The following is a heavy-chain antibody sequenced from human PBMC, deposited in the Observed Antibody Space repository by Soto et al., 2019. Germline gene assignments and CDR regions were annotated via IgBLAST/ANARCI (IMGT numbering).Heavy chain of an antibody. J-gene: IGHJ4*02. Sequence: ASVKVSCXASGYTFSSHAMHWVRQAPGQMLEWMGLSNAGNGNTKYSQNCQGRVAITRDTSASTAYMEMRSLRSEDTAVYYCARDGARITVFGVVYYFDYWGQGTLVTVSS. V-gene: IGHV1-3*01. CDR3: ARDGARITVFGVVYYFDY. CDR2: SNAGNGNT. D-gene: IGHD3-3*01. CDR1: GYTFSSHA.